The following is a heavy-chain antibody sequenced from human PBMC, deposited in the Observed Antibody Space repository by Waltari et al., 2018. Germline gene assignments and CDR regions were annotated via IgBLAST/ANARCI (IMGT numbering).Heavy chain of an antibody. CDR2: INRDGSTT. D-gene: IGHD6-13*01. CDR3: AREIAVTGQYYFDY. Sequence: EVQLVESGGDSVQPGGSLRISCAVSGLPFISYWMHWVRQDPGKGLVWVSRINRDGSTTTYADSVKGRFTISRDNAKNTLYLQMNSLRAEDTAVYYCAREIAVTGQYYFDYWGQGTLVTVSS. V-gene: IGHV3-74*01. CDR1: GLPFISYW. J-gene: IGHJ4*02.